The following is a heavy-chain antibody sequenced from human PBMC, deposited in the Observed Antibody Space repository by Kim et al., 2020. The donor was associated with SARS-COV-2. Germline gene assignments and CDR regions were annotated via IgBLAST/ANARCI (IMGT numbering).Heavy chain of an antibody. CDR2: IYYSGST. J-gene: IGHJ4*02. D-gene: IGHD6-13*01. CDR1: GGSISSYY. V-gene: IGHV4-59*01. Sequence: SETLSLTCTVSGGSISSYYWSWIRQPPGKGLEWIGYIYYSGSTNYNPSLKSRVTISVDTSKNQFSLKLSSVTAADTAVYYCARLDSSSWSLIFDYWGQGTLVTVSS. CDR3: ARLDSSSWSLIFDY.